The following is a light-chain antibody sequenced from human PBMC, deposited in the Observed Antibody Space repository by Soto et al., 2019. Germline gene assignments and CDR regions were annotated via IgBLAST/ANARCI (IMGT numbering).Light chain of an antibody. J-gene: IGKJ1*01. CDR3: QQSGNSHGT. CDR1: QTIRRNY. CDR2: GAS. V-gene: IGKV3-20*01. Sequence: TVLTQSPGTLSLSPGERATLSCRASQTIRRNYLAWYRQTPGQAPRLLIYGASNRPTGIADRFSGSGSGTAFTLIISSREPADFALNYCQQSGNSHGTFGQGNKVEIK.